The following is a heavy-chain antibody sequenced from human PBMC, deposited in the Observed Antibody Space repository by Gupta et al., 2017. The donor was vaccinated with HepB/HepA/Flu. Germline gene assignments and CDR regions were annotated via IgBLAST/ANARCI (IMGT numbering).Heavy chain of an antibody. V-gene: IGHV1-46*04. D-gene: IGHD4-23*01. CDR3: ARGSNYGGYSFDY. Sequence: QVQMVQSGAEVKKPGASVKVSCKASGYSFIRYYIHWMRQAPGQGLDWMGFINPNGGSTNYAQRLQGRVTMTRDTSTNTVYMELSSLTSEDTAVYYCARGSNYGGYSFDYWGQGALVTVSS. CDR2: INPNGGST. J-gene: IGHJ4*02. CDR1: GYSFIRYY.